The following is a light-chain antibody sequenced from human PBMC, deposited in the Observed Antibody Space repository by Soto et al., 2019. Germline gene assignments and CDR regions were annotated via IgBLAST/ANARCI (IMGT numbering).Light chain of an antibody. J-gene: IGKJ1*01. V-gene: IGKV3-15*01. CDR3: QQYNKWPWT. Sequence: EILMTQSPATLSVSPGARATLSCRASQSVSSNLAWYQHKPGQAPRLLIYGASPRATGIPGRFSGGGSGTVFTLTISSLQSEDFGVYYCQQYNKWPWTFGRGTKVDIK. CDR1: QSVSSN. CDR2: GAS.